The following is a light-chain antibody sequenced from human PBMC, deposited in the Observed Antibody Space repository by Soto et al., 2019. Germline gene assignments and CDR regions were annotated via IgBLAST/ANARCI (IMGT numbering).Light chain of an antibody. CDR2: DVS. CDR1: ESISSW. Sequence: DIQMTQSPSTLSASVGDTITMTCRASESISSWLAWYQQKPGRAPSLLIYDVSILESGVPSRFSGSGSGTEFTLTINSLQPDDFATYYCHQYKSYWTFGQGTTVEIK. V-gene: IGKV1-5*01. CDR3: HQYKSYWT. J-gene: IGKJ1*01.